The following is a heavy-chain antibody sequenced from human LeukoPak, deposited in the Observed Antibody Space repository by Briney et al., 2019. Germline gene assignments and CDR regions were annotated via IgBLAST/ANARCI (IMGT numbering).Heavy chain of an antibody. CDR3: AKDQGYGDYVDAFDI. Sequence: GGSLRLSCAASGFTFSSYGMHWVLQAPGKGLEWVAFIRYDGSNKYYADSVKGRFTISRDNSKNTLYLQMNSLRAEDTAVYYCAKDQGYGDYVDAFDIWGQGTMVTVSS. D-gene: IGHD4-17*01. J-gene: IGHJ3*02. CDR2: IRYDGSNK. CDR1: GFTFSSYG. V-gene: IGHV3-30*02.